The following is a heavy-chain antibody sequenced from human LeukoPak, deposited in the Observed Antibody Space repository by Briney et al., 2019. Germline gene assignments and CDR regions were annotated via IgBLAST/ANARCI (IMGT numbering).Heavy chain of an antibody. Sequence: SETLSLTCTVSGGSISSGSYYWSWIRQPAGKGLEWIGRIYTSGSTNYNPSLKSRVTISVDTSKNQFSLKLSSVTAADTAVYYCAREGDGHITMVRGVSGLDYWGQGTLVTVSS. CDR2: IYTSGST. V-gene: IGHV4-61*02. CDR1: GGSISSGSYY. CDR3: AREGDGHITMVRGVSGLDY. J-gene: IGHJ4*02. D-gene: IGHD3-10*01.